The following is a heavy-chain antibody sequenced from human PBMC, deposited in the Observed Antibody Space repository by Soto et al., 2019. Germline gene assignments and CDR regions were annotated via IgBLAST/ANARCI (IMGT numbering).Heavy chain of an antibody. V-gene: IGHV3-21*01. CDR2: IGSSTSYI. Sequence: EVQLAESGGGLVKPGGSLRLSCAASGFSLSSYSMNWVRQAPGKGLEWVSSIGSSTSYIYYADSLKGRFSISRDNAKNSLYLQMNSLRAEDTAVYYCARDPLGSSGNEYFQHWGQGTLVTVSS. D-gene: IGHD1-26*01. J-gene: IGHJ1*01. CDR3: ARDPLGSSGNEYFQH. CDR1: GFSLSSYS.